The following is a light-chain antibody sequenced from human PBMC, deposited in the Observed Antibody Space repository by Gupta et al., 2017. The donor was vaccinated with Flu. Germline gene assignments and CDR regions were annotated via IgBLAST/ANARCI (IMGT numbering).Light chain of an antibody. CDR1: QSVSGA. CDR2: AAS. CDR3: QQRDSWPLT. Sequence: EVVLTQSPGTLSLSPGERATLSCRAGQSVSGALAWYQQKPGQPPRLLIYAASKRASGIPARFSGSGSGTDFALTISSLEPEDFAVYYCQQRDSWPLTFGGGTRVEIK. V-gene: IGKV3-11*01. J-gene: IGKJ4*01.